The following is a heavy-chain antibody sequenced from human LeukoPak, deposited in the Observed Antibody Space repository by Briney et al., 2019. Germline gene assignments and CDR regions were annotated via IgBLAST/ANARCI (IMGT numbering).Heavy chain of an antibody. CDR1: GYTFTDYY. Sequence: ASVKVSCKASGYTFTDYYMHWVRQAPGQGLEWMGWINPNSGDTNYAQKFQGRVTMTRDTSINTAYTELSRLRPDDTAVYYCAGEEGPRWDWGQGTLVTVSS. J-gene: IGHJ4*02. CDR3: AGEEGPRWD. D-gene: IGHD6-13*01. CDR2: INPNSGDT. V-gene: IGHV1-2*02.